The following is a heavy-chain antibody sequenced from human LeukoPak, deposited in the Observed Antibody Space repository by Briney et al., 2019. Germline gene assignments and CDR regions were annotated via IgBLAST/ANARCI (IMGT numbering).Heavy chain of an antibody. D-gene: IGHD5-18*01. CDR3: ARDRYSYGFALDC. CDR2: VYSGGST. CDR1: GFTVSNNY. J-gene: IGHJ4*02. Sequence: GGSLRLSCAASGFTVSNNYMSWVRQAPGKGLEWVSVVYSGGSTHSADSVKGRFTISRDNSKNTLYLQMNSLRAEDSAVYYCARDRYSYGFALDCWGQGTLVTVSS. V-gene: IGHV3-66*02.